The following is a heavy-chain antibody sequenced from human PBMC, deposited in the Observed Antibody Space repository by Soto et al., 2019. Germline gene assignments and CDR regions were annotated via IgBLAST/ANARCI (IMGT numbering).Heavy chain of an antibody. J-gene: IGHJ5*02. D-gene: IGHD3-10*01. CDR1: GYLFTAYS. CDR2: VNPSGGST. Sequence: ASVKVSCKASGYLFTAYSMHWVRLAPGQGLEWMGVVNPSGGSTKYAQNFQGRVTMTRDTSTTTIYMELSSLRSDDTAVYYCVRAHALGFSNWFDPWGRGTLVTVSS. CDR3: VRAHALGFSNWFDP. V-gene: IGHV1-46*01.